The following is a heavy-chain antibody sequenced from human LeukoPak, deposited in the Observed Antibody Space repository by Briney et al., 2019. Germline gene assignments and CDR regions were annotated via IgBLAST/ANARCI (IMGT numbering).Heavy chain of an antibody. Sequence: PSETLSLTCTVSGGSISRTSYYWGWIRQPPGKGLEWIGSVYYSGSTYYSPSLESRVTISVDTSKTQFSLKLSSVTAADTAVYYCARRGSSGHYYGYFQHWGQGALVTVSS. CDR2: VYYSGST. V-gene: IGHV4-39*01. CDR1: GGSISRTSYY. D-gene: IGHD3-22*01. CDR3: ARRGSSGHYYGYFQH. J-gene: IGHJ1*01.